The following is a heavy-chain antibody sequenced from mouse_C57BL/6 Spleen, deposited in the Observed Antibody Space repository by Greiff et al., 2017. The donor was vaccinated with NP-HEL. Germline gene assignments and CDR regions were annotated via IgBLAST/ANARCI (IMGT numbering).Heavy chain of an antibody. J-gene: IGHJ4*01. CDR2: IWTGGGT. Sequence: VQLQESGPGLVAPSQSLSITCTVSGFSLTSYAISWVRQPPGKGLEWLGVIWTGGGTNYNSALKSRLSISKDNSKSQVFLKMNSLQTDDTARYYCAREGGMVTTERVYAMDYWGQGTSVTVSS. D-gene: IGHD2-2*01. V-gene: IGHV2-9-1*01. CDR3: AREGGMVTTERVYAMDY. CDR1: GFSLTSYA.